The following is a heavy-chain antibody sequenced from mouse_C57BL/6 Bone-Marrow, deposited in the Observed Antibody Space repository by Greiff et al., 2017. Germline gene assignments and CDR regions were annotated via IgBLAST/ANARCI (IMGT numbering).Heavy chain of an antibody. V-gene: IGHV1-82*01. D-gene: IGHD1-1*01. CDR1: GYAFSSSW. CDR3: ARRAFPTVVARGYYYAMDY. CDR2: IYPGAGDT. Sequence: QVQLKESGPELVKPGASVKISCKASGYAFSSSWMNWVKQRPGKGLEWIGRIYPGAGDTNYNGKFKGKATLTADKSSSTAYMQLSSLTSEDSAVYFCARRAFPTVVARGYYYAMDYWGQGTSVTVSS. J-gene: IGHJ4*01.